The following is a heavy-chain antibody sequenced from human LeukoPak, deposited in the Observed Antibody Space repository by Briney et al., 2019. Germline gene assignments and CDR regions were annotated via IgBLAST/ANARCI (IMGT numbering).Heavy chain of an antibody. V-gene: IGHV3-74*01. CDR1: GFTFSSYW. CDR3: AREPRGIWDYVWGSXXXPIDY. Sequence: PGGSLRLSCAASGFTFSSYWMHWVRQAPGKGLVWVSRINSDGSSTSYADSAKGRFTISRDNAKNTLYLQMNSLRAEDTAVYYCAREPRGIWDYVWGSXXXPIDYWGQGTLVTVSS. CDR2: INSDGSST. D-gene: IGHD3-16*01. J-gene: IGHJ4*02.